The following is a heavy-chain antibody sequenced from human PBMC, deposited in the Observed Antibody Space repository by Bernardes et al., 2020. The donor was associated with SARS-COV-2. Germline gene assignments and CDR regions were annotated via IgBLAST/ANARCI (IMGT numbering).Heavy chain of an antibody. J-gene: IGHJ4*02. D-gene: IGHD1-1*01. V-gene: IGHV3-74*01. CDR1: GFSFRSYW. CDR3: SRMNELGDS. Sequence: GGSLRLSCAASGFSFRSYWMHWVRQVPGKGLVWVSRISPDGRKTDYADSVKGRFTISRDNARDTLYLHMNSLRSEDTGVYFCSRMNELGDSWGQGTRVTVSS. CDR2: ISPDGRKT.